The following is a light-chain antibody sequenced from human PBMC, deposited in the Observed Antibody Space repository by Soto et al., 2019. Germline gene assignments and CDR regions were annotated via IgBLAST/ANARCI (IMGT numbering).Light chain of an antibody. V-gene: IGKV1-39*01. CDR1: ERISNY. Sequence: DIQLTQSPSSLSASVGYRVTITCRASERISNYLNWYQQKPGPAPKLLIWSSSTLPSGVPSRFSGSGSGTDFTLSISGLQPEDFAVYYCQQSYNTPRTFGQGTKVEVK. CDR2: SSS. J-gene: IGKJ1*01. CDR3: QQSYNTPRT.